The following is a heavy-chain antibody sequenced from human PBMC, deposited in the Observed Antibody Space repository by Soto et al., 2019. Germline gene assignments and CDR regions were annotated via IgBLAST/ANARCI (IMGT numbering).Heavy chain of an antibody. D-gene: IGHD3-10*01. CDR1: GDTFSFYS. CDR2: VNPILSMS. CDR3: ATSYGSGYRAFDY. Sequence: QVQLVQSGAEVKRPGSSVKVSCKASGDTFSFYSINWLRQAPGLGLEWMGRVNPILSMSNYAQRCQGRVTMTADKSTSTAYMELSGLRSEDTAMYYCATSYGSGYRAFDYWGQGALVTVSS. J-gene: IGHJ4*02. V-gene: IGHV1-69*04.